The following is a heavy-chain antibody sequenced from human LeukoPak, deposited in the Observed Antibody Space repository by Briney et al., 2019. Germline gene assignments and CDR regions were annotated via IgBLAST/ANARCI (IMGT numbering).Heavy chain of an antibody. V-gene: IGHV4-38-2*02. J-gene: IGHJ4*02. Sequence: PSETLSLTCTVSGYSISSGYYWGWIRQPPGKGLEWIGSIYHSGSTYYNPSLKSRVTISVDTSKNQFSLKLSSVTAADTAAYYCARDGGPGDYWGQGTLVTVSS. CDR2: IYHSGST. CDR1: GYSISSGYY. CDR3: ARDGGPGDY.